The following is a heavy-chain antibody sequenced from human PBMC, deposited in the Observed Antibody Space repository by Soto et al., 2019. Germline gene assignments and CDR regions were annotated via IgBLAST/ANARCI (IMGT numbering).Heavy chain of an antibody. CDR2: IIPLFGTT. CDR3: AAELRFGKLSVV. D-gene: IGHD3-10*01. V-gene: IGHV1-69*01. J-gene: IGHJ6*02. CDR1: GDTFKNCV. Sequence: QVQVVQSGVEVRRPGSSVKVSCKASGDTFKNCVISWVRQAPGQGLEWMGGIIPLFGTTDFAQRFQARLTITTDESTTTAYMELSRLRSEDTATYYCAAELRFGKLSVVWGQGTTVIVSS.